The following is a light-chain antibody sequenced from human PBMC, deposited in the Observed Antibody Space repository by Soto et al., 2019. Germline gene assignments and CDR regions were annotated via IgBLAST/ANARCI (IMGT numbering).Light chain of an antibody. CDR3: QQYYSDFFT. CDR2: WAS. V-gene: IGKV4-1*01. CDR1: QSLLYSSNNKTY. Sequence: DIVKTQSPDSLVVSLGERATISCKSSQSLLYSSNNKTYLAWYQHRPGQSPKMLIFWASARESGVPDRFSGSGSETDFTLTISGLQPEDSAVYYCQQYYSDFFTFGQGTTLEI. J-gene: IGKJ2*01.